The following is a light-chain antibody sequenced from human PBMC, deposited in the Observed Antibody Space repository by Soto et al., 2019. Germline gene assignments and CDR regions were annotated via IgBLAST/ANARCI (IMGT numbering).Light chain of an antibody. CDR3: SSYTSSSTPYV. Sequence: QSALPQPASVSGSPGQSITISCTGTSSDVGGYNYVSWYQQHPGKAPKIMIYDVSNRPSGVSNRFSGSKSGNTASLTISGLQAEDEADYYCSSYTSSSTPYVFGTGTKLTVL. CDR2: DVS. J-gene: IGLJ1*01. V-gene: IGLV2-14*01. CDR1: SSDVGGYNY.